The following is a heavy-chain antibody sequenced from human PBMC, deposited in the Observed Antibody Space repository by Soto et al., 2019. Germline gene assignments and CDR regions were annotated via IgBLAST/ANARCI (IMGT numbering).Heavy chain of an antibody. D-gene: IGHD3-22*01. V-gene: IGHV5-10-1*01. CDR1: GYSFAGYW. CDR3: ARQIYDSDTGPNFQYYFDS. CDR2: IDPSDSQT. Sequence: LKISCKGSGYSFAGYWITWVRQKPGKGLEWMGRIDPSDSQTYYSPSFRGHVTISVTKSITTVFLQWSSLRASDTAMYYCARQIYDSDTGPNFQYYFDSWGQGTPVTVSS. J-gene: IGHJ4*02.